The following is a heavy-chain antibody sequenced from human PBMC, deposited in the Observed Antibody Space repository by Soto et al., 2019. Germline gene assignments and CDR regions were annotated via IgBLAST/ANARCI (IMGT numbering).Heavy chain of an antibody. CDR3: ARDYHSGGAFDI. D-gene: IGHD6-19*01. Sequence: SETLSLTCTVSGGSISSSSYYWGWIRQPPGKGLEWIGYIYYSGSTNYNPSLKSRVTISVDTSKNQFSLKLSSVTAADTAVYYCARDYHSGGAFDIWGQGTMVTVSS. CDR1: GGSISSSSYY. CDR2: IYYSGST. V-gene: IGHV4-61*01. J-gene: IGHJ3*02.